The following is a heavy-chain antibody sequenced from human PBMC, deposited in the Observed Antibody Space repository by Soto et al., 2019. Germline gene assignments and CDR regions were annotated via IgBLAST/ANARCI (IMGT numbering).Heavy chain of an antibody. D-gene: IGHD3-3*01. CDR3: AKPISISGVIIDAFDV. V-gene: IGHV3-30*18. CDR2: ISYEGSNK. J-gene: IGHJ3*01. Sequence: GGSLRLSCAASKFTFSYYGMHWVRQAPGKGLEWVAVISYEGSNKYYADPVKGRFTISRDNSKNTLYLEMNSLRTEDTAVYYCAKPISISGVIIDAFDVWGQGTMVTVSS. CDR1: KFTFSYYG.